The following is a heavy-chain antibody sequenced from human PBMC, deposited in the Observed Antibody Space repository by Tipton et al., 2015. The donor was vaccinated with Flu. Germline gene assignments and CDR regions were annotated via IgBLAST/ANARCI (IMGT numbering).Heavy chain of an antibody. J-gene: IGHJ4*02. D-gene: IGHD6-6*01. CDR3: AEYSSSPAAY. CDR1: GFTFSSYA. V-gene: IGHV3-23*01. CDR2: ISGSGGST. Sequence: SLRLSCAASGFTFSSYAMSRVRQAPGKGLEWVSAISGSGGSTYYPDSVKGRFTISRDNSKNTLYLQMNSLRVEDTAVYYCAEYSSSPAAYWGQGTLVTVSS.